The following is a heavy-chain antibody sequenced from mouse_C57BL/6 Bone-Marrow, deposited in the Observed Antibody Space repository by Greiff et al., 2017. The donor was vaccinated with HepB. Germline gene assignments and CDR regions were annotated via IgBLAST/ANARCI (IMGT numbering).Heavy chain of an antibody. D-gene: IGHD1-1*01. CDR1: GYSFTSYY. Sequence: QVQLQQSGPELVKPGASVKISCKASGYSFTSYYIHWVKQRPGQGLEWIGWIYPGSGNTKYNEKFKGKATLTADTSSSTAYMQLSSLTSEDSAVYYCARVPLLLRSYYFDYWGQGTTLTVSS. CDR2: IYPGSGNT. J-gene: IGHJ2*01. CDR3: ARVPLLLRSYYFDY. V-gene: IGHV1-66*01.